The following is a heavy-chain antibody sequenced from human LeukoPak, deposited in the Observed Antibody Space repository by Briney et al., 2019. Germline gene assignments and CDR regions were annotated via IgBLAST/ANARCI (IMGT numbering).Heavy chain of an antibody. CDR2: IRFDGSNK. Sequence: GGSLRLSCAASGFTFSSYAMSWVRQAPGKGLEWVSFIRFDGSNKFYADSVKGRFTISRDNSKNTLYLQMNSLRVEDTAVYYCAKGERGYCSSTTCYAVDWGQGTLVTVSS. D-gene: IGHD2-2*01. CDR1: GFTFSSYA. V-gene: IGHV3-30*02. CDR3: AKGERGYCSSTTCYAVD. J-gene: IGHJ4*02.